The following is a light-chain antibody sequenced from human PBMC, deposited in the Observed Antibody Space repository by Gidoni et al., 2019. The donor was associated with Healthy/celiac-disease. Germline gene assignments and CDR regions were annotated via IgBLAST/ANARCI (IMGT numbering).Light chain of an antibody. CDR1: QDISNY. Sequence: DIQMTQSPSSLSASVGDRVTITCQASQDISNYLNWYQQKPGKAPKLLIYDASNLETGVPSRFSGSGSGTDFTFTISSLQPEDIATYYCQQYDNLRYTFXQXTKLEIK. CDR3: QQYDNLRYT. CDR2: DAS. J-gene: IGKJ2*01. V-gene: IGKV1-33*01.